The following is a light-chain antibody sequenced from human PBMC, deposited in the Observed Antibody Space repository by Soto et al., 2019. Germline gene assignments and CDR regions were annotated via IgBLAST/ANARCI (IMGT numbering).Light chain of an antibody. CDR2: GAS. CDR3: QQYGSSPLT. CDR1: QFIISSY. J-gene: IGKJ3*01. V-gene: IGKV3-20*01. Sequence: EIVLTQSPGTLSLSPGERATLSCRASQFIISSYLAWFQQKPGQAPRMLIYGASSRASGIQDRFSGSGSGTDFTLTIRRLQPEDFAVYYCQQYGSSPLTFGPGTKVDIK.